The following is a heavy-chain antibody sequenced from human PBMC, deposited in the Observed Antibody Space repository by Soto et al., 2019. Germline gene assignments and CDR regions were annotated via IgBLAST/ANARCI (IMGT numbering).Heavy chain of an antibody. V-gene: IGHV1-69*12. J-gene: IGHJ3*02. CDR3: ARGGAYYYDSSGYPNAFDI. CDR1: GDIFISYA. Sequence: QVQLMQSGAEVKKPGSSVKVSCKASGDIFISYAINWVRQAPGQGLEWMGGIIPIFGRANYAQKFQGRVTITADESTSTAYMELSSLRSEDTAVYYCARGGAYYYDSSGYPNAFDIWGQGTMVTVSS. CDR2: IIPIFGRA. D-gene: IGHD3-22*01.